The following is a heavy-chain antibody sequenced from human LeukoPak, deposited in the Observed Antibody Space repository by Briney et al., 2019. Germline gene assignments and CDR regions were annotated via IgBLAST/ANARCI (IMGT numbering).Heavy chain of an antibody. D-gene: IGHD2/OR15-2a*01. CDR3: ARDGGIFFAPGRPNWFDP. Sequence: GASVKVSCKASGYTFTSCGISWVRQAPGQGLEWMGWISAYNGNTNYAQKFQGRVTMTTDTSTSTAYMELRSLRSDDTAVYYCARDGGIFFAPGRPNWFDPWGQGTLVTVSS. CDR2: ISAYNGNT. CDR1: GYTFTSCG. V-gene: IGHV1-18*01. J-gene: IGHJ5*02.